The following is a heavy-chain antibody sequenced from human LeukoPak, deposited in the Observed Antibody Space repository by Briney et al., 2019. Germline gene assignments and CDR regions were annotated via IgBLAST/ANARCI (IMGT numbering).Heavy chain of an antibody. D-gene: IGHD5-24*01. Sequence: GEPLTTSGKCSGSSFTSYWISWGRHAGRQGLEWMGIIYPGDSDTRHSPSFQGTVTIAADKSNSTAYLQWSSLKASDTSMYYCARRRDSYKQFDYWGQGTLVTVSS. CDR2: IYPGDSDT. V-gene: IGHV5-51*01. J-gene: IGHJ4*02. CDR3: ARRRDSYKQFDY. CDR1: GSSFTSYW.